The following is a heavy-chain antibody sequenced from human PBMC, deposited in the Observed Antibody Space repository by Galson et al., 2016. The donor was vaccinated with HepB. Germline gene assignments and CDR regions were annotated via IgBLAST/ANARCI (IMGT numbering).Heavy chain of an antibody. Sequence: LSLTCTVSGDSISSDYWSWIRQPPGKGLEWIGYIYYSGSTNYNPSLKSRVTISVDTSKNQFSLKLNSVTAADTAVYYCTRGDYDTRGYTMTFDYWGQGTLVTISS. J-gene: IGHJ4*02. CDR1: GDSISSDY. CDR2: IYYSGST. V-gene: IGHV4-59*01. CDR3: TRGDYDTRGYTMTFDY. D-gene: IGHD3-22*01.